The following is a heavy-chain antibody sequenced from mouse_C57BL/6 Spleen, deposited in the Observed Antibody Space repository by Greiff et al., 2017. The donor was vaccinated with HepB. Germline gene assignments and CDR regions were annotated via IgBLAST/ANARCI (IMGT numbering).Heavy chain of an antibody. CDR1: GYAFSSSW. D-gene: IGHD3-3*01. V-gene: IGHV1-82*01. J-gene: IGHJ2*01. CDR3: ARERGLYFDY. Sequence: QVHVKQSGPELVKPGASVKISCKASGYAFSSSWMNWVKQRPGKGLEWIGRIYPGDGDTNYNGKFKGKATLTADKSSSTAYMQLSSLTSEDSAVYFCARERGLYFDYWGQGTTLTVSS. CDR2: IYPGDGDT.